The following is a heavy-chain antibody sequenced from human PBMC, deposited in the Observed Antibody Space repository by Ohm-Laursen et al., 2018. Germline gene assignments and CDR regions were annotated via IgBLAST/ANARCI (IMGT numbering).Heavy chain of an antibody. D-gene: IGHD3-16*01. Sequence: SLRLSCAASGFNFSNYAMSWVRQAPGKGLEWVSAVSANGAGTYYADSVKGRFTISRDNSKNTLFLQMSSLRAEDTAVYYCARFGVNHGMDVWGQGTTVTVSS. CDR1: GFNFSNYA. J-gene: IGHJ6*02. CDR2: VSANGAGT. V-gene: IGHV3-23*01. CDR3: ARFGVNHGMDV.